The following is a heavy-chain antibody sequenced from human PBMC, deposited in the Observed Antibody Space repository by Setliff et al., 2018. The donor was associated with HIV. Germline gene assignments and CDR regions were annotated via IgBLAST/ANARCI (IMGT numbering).Heavy chain of an antibody. CDR3: AKDRWGGKPYYFDY. D-gene: IGHD7-27*01. Sequence: PGGSLRLSCAASGITFSTNAMHWVRQVPGKGLQWVAVMAHDGSTQYYVDSVKGRFTISRDNSKNTLYLHMNSLRPEDTAVYYCAKDRWGGKPYYFDYWGQGTLVTVSS. CDR1: GITFSTNA. J-gene: IGHJ4*02. CDR2: MAHDGSTQ. V-gene: IGHV3-30-3*01.